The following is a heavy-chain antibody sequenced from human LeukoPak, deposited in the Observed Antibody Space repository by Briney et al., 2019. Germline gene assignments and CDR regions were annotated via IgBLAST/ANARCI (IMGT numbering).Heavy chain of an antibody. V-gene: IGHV3-48*03. CDR1: GFTFRSYA. Sequence: GGSLRLSCAASGFTFRSYAMNWVRQAPGKGLEWISYISTSGSKINYADSVKGRFTISRDNAKNSLYLQMNSLRAEDTADYYCAREGQRASGAYFDYWGQGTLVTVSS. CDR2: ISTSGSKI. J-gene: IGHJ4*02. D-gene: IGHD3-10*01. CDR3: AREGQRASGAYFDY.